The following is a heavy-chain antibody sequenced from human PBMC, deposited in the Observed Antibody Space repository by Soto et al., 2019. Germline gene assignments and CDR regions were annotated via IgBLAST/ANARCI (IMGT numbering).Heavy chain of an antibody. CDR2: ISYDGSNK. CDR3: AKDPTTVVTFADFDL. V-gene: IGHV3-30*18. Sequence: QVQLVESGGGVVQPGRSLRLSCAASGFTFSSYGMHWVRQAPGKGLEWVAVISYDGSNKYYADSVKGRFTISRDNSKNTLYLQMNSLRAEDTAVYYCAKDPTTVVTFADFDLWGRGTLVTVSS. J-gene: IGHJ2*01. CDR1: GFTFSSYG. D-gene: IGHD4-17*01.